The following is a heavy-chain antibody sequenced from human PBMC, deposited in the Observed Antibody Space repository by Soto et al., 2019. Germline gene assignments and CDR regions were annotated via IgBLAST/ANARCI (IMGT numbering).Heavy chain of an antibody. D-gene: IGHD5-18*01. CDR1: GFTFSSYG. Sequence: GGSLRLSCAASGFTFSSYGMHWVRQAPGKGLEWVAVISYDGSNKYYADSVKGRFTISRDNSKNTLYLQMNSLRAEDTAVYYCAKERIQLWLRFGMDVWGQGTTVTVSS. V-gene: IGHV3-30*18. CDR3: AKERIQLWLRFGMDV. CDR2: ISYDGSNK. J-gene: IGHJ6*02.